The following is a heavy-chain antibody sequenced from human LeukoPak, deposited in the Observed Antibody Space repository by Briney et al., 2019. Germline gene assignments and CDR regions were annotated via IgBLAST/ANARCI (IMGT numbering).Heavy chain of an antibody. CDR3: ARSEMTNQFDYYYGMDV. CDR2: ISYDGSNK. Sequence: GGSLRLSCAASGFTFSSYAMHWVRQAPGKGLEWVAVISYDGSNKYYADSVKGRFTISRDNSKNTLYLQMNSLRAQDTAVYYCARSEMTNQFDYYYGMDVWGQGTTVTVSS. D-gene: IGHD4-11*01. J-gene: IGHJ6*02. V-gene: IGHV3-30-3*01. CDR1: GFTFSSYA.